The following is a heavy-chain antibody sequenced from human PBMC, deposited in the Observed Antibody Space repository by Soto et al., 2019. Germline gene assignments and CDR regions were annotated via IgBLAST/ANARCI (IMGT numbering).Heavy chain of an antibody. Sequence: PSETLSLTCTFSSVSISVTNVFCGWFRQPPGKGLEWIGNIDYSGTAYFSPSLATRVTFHVDTSKNQFSLTLYSVTAADTAVYSCARITARHLDGWGQGLLVTVSS. CDR2: IDYSGTA. J-gene: IGHJ4*02. CDR3: ARITARHLDG. CDR1: SVSISVTNVF. D-gene: IGHD1-20*01. V-gene: IGHV4-39*01.